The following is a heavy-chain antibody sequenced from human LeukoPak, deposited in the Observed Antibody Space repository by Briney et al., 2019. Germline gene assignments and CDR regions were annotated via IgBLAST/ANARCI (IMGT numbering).Heavy chain of an antibody. CDR1: GVSISNYF. J-gene: IGHJ2*01. D-gene: IGHD6-13*01. Sequence: SETLSLTCTVSGVSISNYFWNWIRQPPGKGLEWIGYIYYNRNTNYNPSLKSRVTISVDTSKNQFSLRLSSVTAADTAVYFRARMIAAAGTEYFDLWGRGTLVTVSS. V-gene: IGHV4-59*01. CDR3: ARMIAAAGTEYFDL. CDR2: IYYNRNT.